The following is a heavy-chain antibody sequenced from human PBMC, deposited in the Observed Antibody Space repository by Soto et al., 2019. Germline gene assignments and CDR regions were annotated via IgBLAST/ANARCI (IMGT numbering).Heavy chain of an antibody. D-gene: IGHD2-2*01. CDR2: INHSESP. CDR3: ASQSRYCSSTSCFGWWFDP. Sequence: SETLSLTCAVYGGSFSNYYWTWIRQPPGKGLEFIGEINHSESPYYNPSLKSRVTISIDTSKNQFSLRLNSVTAADTAVYYCASQSRYCSSTSCFGWWFDPLGQGTLVTVSS. CDR1: GGSFSNYY. V-gene: IGHV4-34*01. J-gene: IGHJ5*02.